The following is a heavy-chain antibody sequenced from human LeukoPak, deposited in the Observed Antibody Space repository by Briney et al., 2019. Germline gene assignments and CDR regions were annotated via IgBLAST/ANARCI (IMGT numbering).Heavy chain of an antibody. D-gene: IGHD2-21*01. CDR3: ARDVFQPPT. V-gene: IGHV3-48*01. J-gene: IGHJ3*01. CDR2: ISASGSTI. Sequence: GGSLRLSCAASGFTFSSYSMNWVRQAPGKGLEWVSYISASGSTIYYADSVKGRFTISRDNSKNTLYLQMNSLRAEDTAVYYCARDVFQPPTWGQGTMVTVSS. CDR1: GFTFSSYS.